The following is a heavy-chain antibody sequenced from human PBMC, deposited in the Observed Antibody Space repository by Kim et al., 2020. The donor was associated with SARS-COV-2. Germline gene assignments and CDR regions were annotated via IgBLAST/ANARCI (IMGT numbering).Heavy chain of an antibody. J-gene: IGHJ6*02. V-gene: IGHV3-23*01. Sequence: GGSLRLSCAASGFTFSSYAMSWVRQAPGKGLEWVSAISGSGGSTYYADSVKGRFTISRDNSKNTLYLQMNSLRAEDTAVYYCAKAQKVTTWDYYYYYGMDVWGQGTTVTVSS. CDR1: GFTFSSYA. CDR3: AKAQKVTTWDYYYYYGMDV. D-gene: IGHD4-17*01. CDR2: ISGSGGST.